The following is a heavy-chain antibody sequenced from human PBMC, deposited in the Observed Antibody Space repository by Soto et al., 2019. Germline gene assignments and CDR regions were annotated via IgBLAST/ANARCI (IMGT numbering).Heavy chain of an antibody. J-gene: IGHJ6*02. Sequence: ASVKVSCKSSGYTFTTYAMHWVRQAPGQRLEWMGGIIPIFGTANYAQKFQGRVTITADESTSTAYMELSSLRSEDTAVYYCARAGSNYVGTEYYYYGMDVWGQGTTVTVSS. D-gene: IGHD4-4*01. CDR2: IIPIFGTA. V-gene: IGHV1-69*13. CDR1: GYTFTTYA. CDR3: ARAGSNYVGTEYYYYGMDV.